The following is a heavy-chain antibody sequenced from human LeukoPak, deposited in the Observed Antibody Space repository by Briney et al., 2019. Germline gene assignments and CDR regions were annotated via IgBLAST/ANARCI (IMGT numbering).Heavy chain of an antibody. CDR2: IIPILGIA. J-gene: IGHJ4*02. CDR3: ASGIAVAGTQRYFDY. D-gene: IGHD6-19*01. V-gene: IGHV1-69*04. Sequence: SVKVSCKASGGTFSSYAISWVRQAPGQGLEWMGRIIPILGIANYAQKFQGRVTITADKSTSTAYMELSSLRSEDTAVYYCASGIAVAGTQRYFDYWGQGTLVTVSS. CDR1: GGTFSSYA.